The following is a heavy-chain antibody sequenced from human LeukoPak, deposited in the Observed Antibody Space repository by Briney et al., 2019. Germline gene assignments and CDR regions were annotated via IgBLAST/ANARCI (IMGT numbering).Heavy chain of an antibody. CDR1: GFTFSNAW. V-gene: IGHV4-4*02. Sequence: GSLRLSCAASGFTFSNAWMSWVRQAPGKGLEWIGEIYHSGSTNYNPSLKSRVTISVDKSKNQFSLKLSSVTAADTAVYYCARLTYSSSWYFDYWGQGTLVTVSS. J-gene: IGHJ4*02. CDR3: ARLTYSSSWYFDY. CDR2: IYHSGST. D-gene: IGHD6-13*01.